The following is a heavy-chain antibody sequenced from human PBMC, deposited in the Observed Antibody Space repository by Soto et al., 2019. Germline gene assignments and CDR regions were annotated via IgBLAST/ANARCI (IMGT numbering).Heavy chain of an antibody. Sequence: SETLSLTCAVSGAALSSDDYFYTWVPQPPGKGLEGLGYIYYSGGNNYNPTLKSRVTISLDKSKSQFSLRLICVSAADTGVYYCTRDQSDNNYFGPLGQGTLVPVYS. CDR2: IYYSGGN. CDR1: GAALSSDDYF. V-gene: IGHV4-61*08. J-gene: IGHJ5*02. CDR3: TRDQSDNNYFGP.